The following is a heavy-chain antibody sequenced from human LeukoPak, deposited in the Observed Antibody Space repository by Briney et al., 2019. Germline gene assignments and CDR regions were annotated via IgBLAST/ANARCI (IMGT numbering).Heavy chain of an antibody. CDR3: AKDGVPSRWFGRNYFDY. CDR2: IRYDGTNK. V-gene: IGHV3-30*02. Sequence: GGSLRLSCAASGFTFSSYSMNWVRQAPGMGLEWVAFIRYDGTNKYYADSVKGRFTISRDNSRNTLFLQMNSLRAEDTAVYYCAKDGVPSRWFGRNYFDYWGQGTLVTVSS. J-gene: IGHJ4*02. CDR1: GFTFSSYS. D-gene: IGHD3-10*01.